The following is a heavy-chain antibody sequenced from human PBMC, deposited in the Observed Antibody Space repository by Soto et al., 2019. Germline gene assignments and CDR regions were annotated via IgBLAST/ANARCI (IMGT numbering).Heavy chain of an antibody. CDR1: GFSLSTSGVG. J-gene: IGHJ3*02. D-gene: IGHD3-10*01. CDR3: ARGVLWFVHDAFDI. V-gene: IGHV2-5*01. CDR2: IHWNDDK. Sequence: SGPTLVNPTQTLTLTCTFSGFSLSTSGVGVGWIRQPPGKALEWLALIHWNDDKRYSPSLKSRLTITKDTSKNQVVLTMTHMDPVDTATYYCARGVLWFVHDAFDIWGQGTMVTVSS.